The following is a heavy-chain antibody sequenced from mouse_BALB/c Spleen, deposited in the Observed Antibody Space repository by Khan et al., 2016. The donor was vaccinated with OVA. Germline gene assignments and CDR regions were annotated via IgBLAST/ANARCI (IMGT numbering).Heavy chain of an antibody. CDR2: IIPSNDYT. CDR1: GYTFTTYT. V-gene: IGHV1-4*01. CDR3: VREGAYDRTDGWFAY. J-gene: IGHJ3*01. D-gene: IGHD2-14*01. Sequence: VQLQQSGAELARPGASVKMSCKASGYTFTTYTIHWVQQRPGQGLEWIGYIIPSNDYTNYNQKFKDRATLTADKSSSTAYMQLSSLTSEDSAVYYCVREGAYDRTDGWFAYWGQGTLVTVSA.